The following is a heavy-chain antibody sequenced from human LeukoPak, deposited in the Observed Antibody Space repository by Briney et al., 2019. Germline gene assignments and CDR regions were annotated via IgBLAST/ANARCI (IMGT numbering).Heavy chain of an antibody. CDR2: VNSDGGGT. V-gene: IGHV3-74*01. CDR3: ARGGLGHAYDI. CDR1: GFTFTNYW. J-gene: IGHJ3*02. D-gene: IGHD6-19*01. Sequence: PGGSLRLSCAASGFTFTNYWMHWVRQAPGKGLMWVSRVNSDGGGTIYADSVKGRFTVSRDNTKNSVYLQMSSLRADDTGVYYCARGGLGHAYDIWGRGTMVTVSS.